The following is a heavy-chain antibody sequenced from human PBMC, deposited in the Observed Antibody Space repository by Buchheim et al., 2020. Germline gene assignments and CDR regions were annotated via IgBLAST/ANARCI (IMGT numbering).Heavy chain of an antibody. CDR2: VNPSNGDT. Sequence: QGLLVQSGPELRKPGTSVKVSCQASGYTFIGYYIHWVRQAPGQGLEWVGRVNPSNGDTDYSQNLYGRVTMTRDTSINTVYMELSRLRSADTAVYYCAREDIVVVRPHTKPDYLYGMDVWGHGTT. V-gene: IGHV1-2*06. CDR3: AREDIVVVRPHTKPDYLYGMDV. CDR1: GYTFIGYY. D-gene: IGHD2-15*01. J-gene: IGHJ6*02.